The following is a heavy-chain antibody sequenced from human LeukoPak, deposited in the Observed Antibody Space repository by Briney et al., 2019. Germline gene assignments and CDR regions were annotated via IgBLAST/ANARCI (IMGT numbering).Heavy chain of an antibody. CDR3: ARVRMVRGVIDAFDI. CDR2: IYHSGST. J-gene: IGHJ3*02. D-gene: IGHD3-10*01. Sequence: SQTLSLTCAVSGGSISSGGYSWSWIRQPPGKGLEWIGYIYHSGSTYYNPSLKSRVTISVDRSKNQFSLKLSSVTAADTAVYYCARVRMVRGVIDAFDIWGQGTMVTVS. V-gene: IGHV4-30-2*01. CDR1: GGSISSGGYS.